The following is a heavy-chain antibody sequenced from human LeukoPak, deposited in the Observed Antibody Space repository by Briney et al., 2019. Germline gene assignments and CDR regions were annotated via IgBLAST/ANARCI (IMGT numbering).Heavy chain of an antibody. CDR1: GGSISSYY. V-gene: IGHV4-59*01. CDR2: IYYSGST. Sequence: SETLSLTCTVSGGSISSYYWSWIRQPPGKGLEWIGYIYYSGSTNYNPSLKSRVTISVDMSKNQFSLKLSSVTAADTAVYYCARVIGSTVTTYYYYMDVWGKGTTVTVSS. J-gene: IGHJ6*03. CDR3: ARVIGSTVTTYYYYMDV. D-gene: IGHD4-11*01.